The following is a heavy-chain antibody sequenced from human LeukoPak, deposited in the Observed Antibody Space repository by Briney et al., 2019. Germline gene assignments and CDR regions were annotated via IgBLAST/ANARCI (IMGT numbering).Heavy chain of an antibody. CDR1: GGSISSGSYY. CDR3: ARGRSGSYQYYYGLDV. J-gene: IGHJ6*02. V-gene: IGHV4-61*02. D-gene: IGHD1-26*01. CDR2: IYTSGST. Sequence: SETLSLTCTVSGGSISSGSYYWSWIRQPAGKGLEWTGRIYTSGSTNYNPSLKSRVTISVDTSKNQFSLKLSSVTVADTAVYYCARGRSGSYQYYYGLDVWGQGTTVTVSS.